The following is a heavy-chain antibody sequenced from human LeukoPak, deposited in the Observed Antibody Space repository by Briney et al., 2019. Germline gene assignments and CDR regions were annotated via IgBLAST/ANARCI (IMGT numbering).Heavy chain of an antibody. CDR1: GFTFSSYS. V-gene: IGHV3-21*06. CDR2: ISRSNSYI. CDR3: ARAPLEWLGAWDHYYMDV. D-gene: IGHD3-3*01. Sequence: GGSLRLSCAASGFTFSSYSTNWVRQAPGKGLEWVSSISRSNSYIYYADSVKGRFTISRDNAKNTLYLQMNSLRAEDTAVYYCARAPLEWLGAWDHYYMDVWGKGTTVTVSS. J-gene: IGHJ6*03.